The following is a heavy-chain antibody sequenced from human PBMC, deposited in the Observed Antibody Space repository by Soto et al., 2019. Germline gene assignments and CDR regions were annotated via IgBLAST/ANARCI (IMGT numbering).Heavy chain of an antibody. CDR3: ASEAGSRQRDEV. CDR2: IIPIFGTA. J-gene: IGHJ4*02. V-gene: IGHV1-69*01. D-gene: IGHD6-13*01. CDR1: GGTFSSYA. Sequence: QVQLEQSGAEVKKPGSSVKVSCKASGGTFSSYALSWVRQAPGRGLEWMGGIIPIFGTANYAQKFQGRVTITADESTSTAYMELISLTSEDTAVYYCASEAGSRQRDEVWGQGTLVTVSS.